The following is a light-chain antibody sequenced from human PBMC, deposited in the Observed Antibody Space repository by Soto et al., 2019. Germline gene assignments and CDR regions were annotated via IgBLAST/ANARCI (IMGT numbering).Light chain of an antibody. CDR1: QSVSST. V-gene: IGKV3-15*01. J-gene: IGKJ1*01. Sequence: EIVMTQSPDTLSVSPGDRATLSCRASQSVSSTLAWYQQKPGQAPRLLIYDASTRATGIAARFSGSGSGTEFTLTISSLQSEDFAVYYCQQYNKWPQTFGQGTKVDIK. CDR3: QQYNKWPQT. CDR2: DAS.